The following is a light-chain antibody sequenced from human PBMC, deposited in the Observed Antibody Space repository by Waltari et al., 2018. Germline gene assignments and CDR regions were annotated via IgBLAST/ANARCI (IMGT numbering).Light chain of an antibody. CDR1: NIGSQS. CDR3: QVWDRTTDHPI. CDR2: YDS. J-gene: IGLJ2*01. V-gene: IGLV3-21*04. Sequence: FVLTQPPSLSVAPGKTASISCWADNIGSQSLLWHQLKPGPAPVLVIFYDSSRPSGIPGRFSGSNSGDTATLIINRVEAGDEADYYCQVWDRTTDHPIFGGGTKLTVL.